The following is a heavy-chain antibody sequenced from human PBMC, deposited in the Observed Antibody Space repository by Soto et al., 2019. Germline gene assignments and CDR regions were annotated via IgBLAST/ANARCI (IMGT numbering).Heavy chain of an antibody. V-gene: IGHV4-61*01. Sequence: QVQLQESGPGLVEPSETLSLTCTVSGASVNSKRDYWSWIRQPPGKGLESIGFVYYSENTNYNPSLKSLTTISLDSSKNQFCLKLSSVTAADTAVYFCARAEGSSLATLIDQYYCHGMDVWGQGTSVTVSS. J-gene: IGHJ6*02. CDR3: ARAEGSSLATLIDQYYCHGMDV. CDR1: GASVNSKRDY. CDR2: VYYSENT. D-gene: IGHD6-6*01.